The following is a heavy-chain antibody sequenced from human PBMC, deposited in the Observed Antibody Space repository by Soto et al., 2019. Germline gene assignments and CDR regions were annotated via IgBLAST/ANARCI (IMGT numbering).Heavy chain of an antibody. CDR1: GFLVNSAY. D-gene: IGHD5-18*01. CDR2: INSDGST. CDR3: ARSGYSFAWGY. Sequence: EVQLVESGGGLIPPGASLRLSCAASGFLVNSAYMTWVRQAPGKGLEWLSMINSDGSTLYAESVKGRFTISRDNSKNRLDLQMNSLRAEDTAMYYCARSGYSFAWGYWGQGTLVIVTS. V-gene: IGHV3-53*01. J-gene: IGHJ4*02.